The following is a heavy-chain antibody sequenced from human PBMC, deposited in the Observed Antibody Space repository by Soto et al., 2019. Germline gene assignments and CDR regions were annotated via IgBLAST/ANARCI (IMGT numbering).Heavy chain of an antibody. Sequence: QVQLVQSGAEVKRPGASVKVSGDTSGYTFIGYYVHWVRQVPGKGLELLGWINTNNGGTKYAQMFQGRLTMTRDTSINTAYMELSRLTTDDTAVYYCARRRGNYPITEFLQYWGQGTLSTVST. CDR3: ARRRGNYPITEFLQY. D-gene: IGHD3-10*01. J-gene: IGHJ1*01. CDR1: GYTFIGYY. V-gene: IGHV1-2*02. CDR2: INTNNGGT.